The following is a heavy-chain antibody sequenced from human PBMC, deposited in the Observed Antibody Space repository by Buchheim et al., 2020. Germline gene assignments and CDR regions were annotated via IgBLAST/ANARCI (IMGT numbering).Heavy chain of an antibody. J-gene: IGHJ4*02. D-gene: IGHD5-24*01. CDR1: GDSIRSGGYY. CDR3: ARRDGFNQVFDF. CDR2: MYYSGTT. V-gene: IGHV4-31*03. Sequence: QVLLQESGPGLVKPSQTLSLTCSVSGDSIRSGGYYWSWIRQHPGKGLEWIGYMYYSGTTYYNPSLRSRVTISLDTAKNQLSLKLNSVTAADTAVYCCARRDGFNQVFDFWGRGTL.